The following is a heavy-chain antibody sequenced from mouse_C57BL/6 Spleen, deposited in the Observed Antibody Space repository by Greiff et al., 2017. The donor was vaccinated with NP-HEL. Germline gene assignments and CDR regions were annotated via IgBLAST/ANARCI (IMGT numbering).Heavy chain of an antibody. D-gene: IGHD2-5*01. J-gene: IGHJ1*03. Sequence: QVQLQQPGTELVKPGASVKLSCKASGYTLTSYWMHWVKQRPGQGLEWIGNINPSNGGTNYNEKFKSKATLTVDKSSSTAYMQLSSLTSEDSAVYYCARGDYSNYEWYFDVWGTGTTVTVSS. CDR1: GYTLTSYW. CDR3: ARGDYSNYEWYFDV. V-gene: IGHV1-53*01. CDR2: INPSNGGT.